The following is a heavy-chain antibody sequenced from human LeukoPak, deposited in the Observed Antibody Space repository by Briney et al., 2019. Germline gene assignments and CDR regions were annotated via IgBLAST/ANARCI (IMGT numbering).Heavy chain of an antibody. D-gene: IGHD6-6*01. V-gene: IGHV1-2*02. CDR2: INPNSGGT. CDR3: ARDRQLNDAFDI. J-gene: IGHJ3*02. CDR1: GYTFTGYY. Sequence: ASVKVSCKASGYTFTGYYMHWVRPAPGQGLEWMGWINPNSGGTNYAQKFQGRVTMTRDTSISTAYMELSRLRSDDTAVYYCARDRQLNDAFDIWGQGTMVTVSS.